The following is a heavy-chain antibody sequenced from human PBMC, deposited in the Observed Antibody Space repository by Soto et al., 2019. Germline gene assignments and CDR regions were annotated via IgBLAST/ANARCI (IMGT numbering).Heavy chain of an antibody. CDR2: ISSNGGST. CDR3: TRGRDEANWFDP. J-gene: IGHJ5*02. V-gene: IGHV3-64*01. CDR1: GFTFSIYA. D-gene: IGHD2-21*02. Sequence: GGSLRLSCAASGFTFSIYAMHWVRQAPGKGLEYVSAISSNGGSTYYANSVKGRFTISRDNSKNMLYLQMGSLRVEDMAIYYCTRGRDEANWFDPWGQGTLVTVSS.